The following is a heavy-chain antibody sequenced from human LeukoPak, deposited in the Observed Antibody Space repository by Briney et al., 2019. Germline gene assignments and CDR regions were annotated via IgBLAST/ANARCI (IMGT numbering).Heavy chain of an antibody. V-gene: IGHV3-7*01. J-gene: IGHJ4*02. CDR2: IKQDGSEK. Sequence: DPGGSLRLSCAASGFTFSSYWMSWVRQAPGKGLEWVVNIKQDGSEKYYVDSVKGRFTISRDNAKNSLYLQMNSLRAEDTAVYYCARDRYYGSGIFDYWGQGTLVTVSS. D-gene: IGHD3-10*01. CDR3: ARDRYYGSGIFDY. CDR1: GFTFSSYW.